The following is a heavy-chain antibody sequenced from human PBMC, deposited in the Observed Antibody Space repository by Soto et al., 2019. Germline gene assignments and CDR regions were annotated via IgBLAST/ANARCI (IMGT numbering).Heavy chain of an antibody. J-gene: IGHJ5*02. Sequence: ASVKVSCKTSGYSFTDSHLHWVRQAPGQGLEWMGWIAPSSGGTKFARKWQGRLTMTRDTSLSTAYMELSSLGSDDTAVYFCSTDLGSCRSPWGQGTLVTVSS. D-gene: IGHD2-2*01. V-gene: IGHV1-2*02. CDR1: GYSFTDSH. CDR3: STDLGSCRSP. CDR2: IAPSSGGT.